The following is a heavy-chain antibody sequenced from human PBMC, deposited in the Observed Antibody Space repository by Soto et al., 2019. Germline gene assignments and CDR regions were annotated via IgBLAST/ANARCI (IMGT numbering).Heavy chain of an antibody. CDR2: IIPISGTA. J-gene: IGHJ1*01. CDR1: EGTFSNYV. Sequence: QVQLVQSGAEVKKPGSSVKVSCKASEGTFSNYVITWVRQAPGQGLECMGGIIPISGTANYAQKFQGRVTITADEHTSTVYMELSSLRSEDTAVYYCARGWNDFPHWGQGTLVTVSS. CDR3: ARGWNDFPH. D-gene: IGHD1-1*01. V-gene: IGHV1-69*01.